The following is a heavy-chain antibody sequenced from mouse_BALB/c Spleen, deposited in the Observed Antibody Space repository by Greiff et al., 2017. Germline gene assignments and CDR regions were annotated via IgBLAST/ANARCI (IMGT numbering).Heavy chain of an antibody. D-gene: IGHD2-14*01. V-gene: IGHV14-3*02. Sequence: VQLKESGAELVKPGASVKLSCTASGFNIKDTYMHWVKQRPEQGLEWIGRIDPANGNTKYDPKFQGKATITADTSSNTAYLQLSSLTSEDTAFYYCARDYRYDGHYFDYWGQGTTLTVSS. J-gene: IGHJ2*01. CDR3: ARDYRYDGHYFDY. CDR1: GFNIKDTY. CDR2: IDPANGNT.